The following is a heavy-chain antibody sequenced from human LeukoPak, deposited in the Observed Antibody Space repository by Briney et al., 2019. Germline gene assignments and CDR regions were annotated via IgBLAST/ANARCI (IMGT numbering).Heavy chain of an antibody. CDR3: ARALWYMTTVTYNWFDP. J-gene: IGHJ5*02. Sequence: SVKVSCKASGGTFSSYTISWVRQAPGQGLEWMGRIIPILGIANYAQKFQGRVTITADKSTSTAYMEQSSLRSEDTAVYYCARALWYMTTVTYNWFDPWGQGTLVTVSS. V-gene: IGHV1-69*02. D-gene: IGHD4-11*01. CDR2: IIPILGIA. CDR1: GGTFSSYT.